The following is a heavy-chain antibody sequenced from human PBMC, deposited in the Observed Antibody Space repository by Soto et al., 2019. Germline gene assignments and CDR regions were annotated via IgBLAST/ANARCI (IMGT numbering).Heavy chain of an antibody. Sequence: QVHLQQWGAGLLKPSETLSLTCTVYGGSFSGYYWSWIRQPPGKGLELIVEINDSGSTNYNRSLKSRVIISVDTSENQFSLKVTSVTAADTAVYYCARWGYNNGYRFDPWGQGTLVTVSS. V-gene: IGHV4-34*01. CDR3: ARWGYNNGYRFDP. CDR1: GGSFSGYY. CDR2: INDSGST. D-gene: IGHD5-18*01. J-gene: IGHJ5*02.